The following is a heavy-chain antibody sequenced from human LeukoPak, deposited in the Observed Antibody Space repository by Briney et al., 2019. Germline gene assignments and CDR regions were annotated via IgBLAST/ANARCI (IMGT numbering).Heavy chain of an antibody. Sequence: SETLSLTCAVSGGSISSGGYSWSWIRQPPGKGLEWIGYIYHSGSTYYNPSPKSRVTISVDRSKNQFSLKLSSVTAADTAVYYCARQDYDILSGAGFDYWGRGTLVTVSS. D-gene: IGHD3-9*01. CDR1: GGSISSGGYS. V-gene: IGHV4-30-2*01. J-gene: IGHJ4*02. CDR3: ARQDYDILSGAGFDY. CDR2: IYHSGST.